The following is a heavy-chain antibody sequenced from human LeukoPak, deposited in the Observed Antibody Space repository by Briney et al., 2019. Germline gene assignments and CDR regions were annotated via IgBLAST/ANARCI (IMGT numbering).Heavy chain of an antibody. J-gene: IGHJ6*02. V-gene: IGHV4-61*02. CDR3: ARDLRRDGYNFYYYYGMDV. D-gene: IGHD5-24*01. CDR1: GGSISSGSYY. CDR2: IYTSGST. Sequence: SETLSLTCTVSGGSISSGSYYWSWTRQPAGKGLEWIGRIYTSGSTNYNPSLKSRVTISVDTSKNQFSLKLSSVTAADTAVYYCARDLRRDGYNFYYYYGMDVWGQGTTVTVSS.